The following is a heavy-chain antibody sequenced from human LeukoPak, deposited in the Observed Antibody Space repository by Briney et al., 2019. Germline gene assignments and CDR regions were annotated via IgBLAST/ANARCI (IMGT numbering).Heavy chain of an antibody. CDR1: GFTFSSYS. Sequence: GRSLRLSCAASGFTFSSYSMNWVRQAPGKGLEWVSVIYSGGSTNYADSVKGRFTISRDNSKNTLYLQMNSLRAEDTAVYYCARYTSSPGEGMDAWGQGTTVTVSS. J-gene: IGHJ6*02. CDR3: ARYTSSPGEGMDA. D-gene: IGHD3-16*01. CDR2: IYSGGST. V-gene: IGHV3-66*01.